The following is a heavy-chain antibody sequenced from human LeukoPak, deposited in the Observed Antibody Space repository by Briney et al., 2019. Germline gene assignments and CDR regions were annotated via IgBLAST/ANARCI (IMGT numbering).Heavy chain of an antibody. V-gene: IGHV3-30*18. D-gene: IGHD1-26*01. Sequence: GGSLRLSCAASGFTFSSYGMHWARQAPGKGLEWVAVISYDGSNKYYADSVKGRFTISRDNSKNTLYLQMNSLRAEDTAVYYCAKDRHLRGSGSRYYFDYWGQGTLVTVS. CDR3: AKDRHLRGSGSRYYFDY. CDR2: ISYDGSNK. J-gene: IGHJ4*02. CDR1: GFTFSSYG.